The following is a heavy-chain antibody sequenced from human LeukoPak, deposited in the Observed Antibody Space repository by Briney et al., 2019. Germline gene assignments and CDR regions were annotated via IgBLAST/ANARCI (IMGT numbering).Heavy chain of an antibody. CDR2: ISAYNGNT. CDR3: ARDWYYYYDSSGLDY. CDR1: GYTFTSYG. D-gene: IGHD3-22*01. Sequence: ASVKVSCTASGYTFTSYGISWVRQAPGQGLEWMGWISAYNGNTNYAQKLQGRVTMTTDTSTSTAYMELRSLRSDDTAVYYCARDWYYYYDSSGLDYWGQGTLVTVSS. J-gene: IGHJ4*02. V-gene: IGHV1-18*01.